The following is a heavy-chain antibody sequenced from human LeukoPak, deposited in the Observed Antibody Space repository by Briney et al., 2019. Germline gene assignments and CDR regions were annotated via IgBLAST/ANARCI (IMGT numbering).Heavy chain of an antibody. CDR1: GYTFSSHG. D-gene: IGHD3-16*01. Sequence: GGSLRLSCAASGYTFSSHGLTWVRQAPGKGLEWVSTINGAGDNTYYAETVKGRFTISRDNSKNTLYLQMHSLRAEDTAIYYCAKVRVCYGCDPYYWGEGALVTVS. V-gene: IGHV3-23*01. J-gene: IGHJ4*02. CDR2: INGAGDNT. CDR3: AKVRVCYGCDPYY.